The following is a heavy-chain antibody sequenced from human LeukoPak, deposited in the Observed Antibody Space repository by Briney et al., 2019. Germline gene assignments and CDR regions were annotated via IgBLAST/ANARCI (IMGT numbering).Heavy chain of an antibody. V-gene: IGHV4-39*01. J-gene: IGHJ1*01. D-gene: IGHD3-3*01. CDR1: GGSISSSSYY. CDR2: IYYSGST. CDR3: AKRPLDFWSGYTYFQH. Sequence: SETLSLTCTVSGGSISSSSYYWGWIRQPPGKGLEWIGSIYYSGSTYYNPSLKSRVTISVDTSKNQFSLELSSVTAADTAVYYCAKRPLDFWSGYTYFQHWGQGTLVTVSS.